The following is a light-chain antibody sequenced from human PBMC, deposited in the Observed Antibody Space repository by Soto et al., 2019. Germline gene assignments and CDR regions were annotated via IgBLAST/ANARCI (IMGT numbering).Light chain of an antibody. V-gene: IGKV1-8*01. J-gene: IGKJ1*01. CDR2: AAS. Sequence: AIRMTQSPSSLSASTGDRVTITCRASQGISSYLAWYQQKPGKAPKLLIYAASTLQSGVPSRFSGSGSGTDFTLTISCLQSEDFAVYYCQHYNTWPWTFGQGTKVEIK. CDR1: QGISSY. CDR3: QHYNTWPWT.